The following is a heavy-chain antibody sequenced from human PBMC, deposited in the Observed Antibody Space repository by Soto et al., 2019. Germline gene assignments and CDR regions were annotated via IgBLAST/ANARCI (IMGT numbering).Heavy chain of an antibody. Sequence: GEPREVSCRASGWMFSNYRIGWVRKMPGKGLEWMGIIYPGDSDTRYNPSFQGQVTISVDKPTSTAYLQWNSLKASDTAIYYCARPEIPTRSNDYDYPFDLWGQGTLVTVSS. J-gene: IGHJ5*02. CDR1: GWMFSNYR. V-gene: IGHV5-51*04. CDR2: IYPGDSDT. D-gene: IGHD3-22*01. CDR3: ARPEIPTRSNDYDYPFDL.